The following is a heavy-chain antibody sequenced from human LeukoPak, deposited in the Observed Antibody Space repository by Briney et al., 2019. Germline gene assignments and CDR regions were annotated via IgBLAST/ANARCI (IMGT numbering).Heavy chain of an antibody. V-gene: IGHV4-59*01. CDR2: IYYSGST. Sequence: SETLSLTCTVSGGSISSYYWSWIRQPPGKGLEWIGYIYYSGSTNYNPSLKSRVTISVDTSKNQFSLKLSPVTAADTAVYYCARGVDYTNPLIDYYYYMDVWGKGTTVTVSS. CDR3: ARGVDYTNPLIDYYYYMDV. D-gene: IGHD4-11*01. J-gene: IGHJ6*03. CDR1: GGSISSYY.